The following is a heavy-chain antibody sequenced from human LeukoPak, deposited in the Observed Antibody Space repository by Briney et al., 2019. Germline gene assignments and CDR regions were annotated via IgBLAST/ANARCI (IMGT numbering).Heavy chain of an antibody. CDR1: GFTFSSYG. CDR2: ISYDGSNK. Sequence: GGSLRLSCAASGFTFSSYGMHWVRQAPGKGLEWVAVISYDGSNKYYADSVKGRFTISRDNSKNTLYLQMNSLRAEDTAVYYCAKARYDFWSGTHYYYYYYMDVWGKGTTVTVSS. J-gene: IGHJ6*03. V-gene: IGHV3-30*18. D-gene: IGHD3-3*01. CDR3: AKARYDFWSGTHYYYYYYMDV.